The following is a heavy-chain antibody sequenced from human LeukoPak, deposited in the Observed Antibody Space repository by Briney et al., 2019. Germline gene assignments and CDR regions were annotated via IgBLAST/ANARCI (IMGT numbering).Heavy chain of an antibody. Sequence: GGSLRLSCAASGFTFSSYAMHWVRQAPGKGLEWVAFIRYDGNNKYYTDSVKGRFTISRDNSKNTLYLQMNSLRAEDTAVYSCANSGWSPKAWGQGTLVTVSS. CDR1: GFTFSSYA. V-gene: IGHV3-30*02. D-gene: IGHD6-19*01. CDR3: ANSGWSPKA. J-gene: IGHJ5*02. CDR2: IRYDGNNK.